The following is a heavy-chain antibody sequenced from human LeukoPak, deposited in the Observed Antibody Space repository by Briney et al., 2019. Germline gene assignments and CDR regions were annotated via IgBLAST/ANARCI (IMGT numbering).Heavy chain of an antibody. D-gene: IGHD1-1*01. CDR3: AKSPKTGFLFDY. Sequence: GGSLRLSCAASGFTFSSYAMSWVRQAPGKGLEWGSVIYGGVNTVYADSVQGRFTISRDNSKNTLYLQMSSLRAEDTAVYYCAKSPKTGFLFDYWGKGTLVTVSS. V-gene: IGHV3-66*01. CDR2: IYGGVNT. J-gene: IGHJ4*02. CDR1: GFTFSSYA.